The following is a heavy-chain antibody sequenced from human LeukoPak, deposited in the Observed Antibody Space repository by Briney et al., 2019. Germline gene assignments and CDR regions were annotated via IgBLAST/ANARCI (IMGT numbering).Heavy chain of an antibody. J-gene: IGHJ4*02. D-gene: IGHD5-12*01. V-gene: IGHV3-74*01. Sequence: GGSLRLSCAASGFTFGSYWMHWVRQAPGKGLVWVSRINSDGSSTSYADSVKGRFTISRDNAKNTLYLQMNSLRAEDTAVYYCARRTTRGYSGYAFDYWGQGTLVTVSS. CDR3: ARRTTRGYSGYAFDY. CDR1: GFTFGSYW. CDR2: INSDGSST.